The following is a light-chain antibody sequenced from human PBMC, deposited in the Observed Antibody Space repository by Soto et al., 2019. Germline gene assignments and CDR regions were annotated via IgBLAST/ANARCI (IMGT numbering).Light chain of an antibody. Sequence: QSVLAQPRSVSGSPGQSVTISCTGTNSDVGGYDFVSWYQHHPGKAPRLMIYEVDKRPSGVPGRFSGSKSGNTASLTISGLQAADEADYFCRSYAGSYTFVFGTGTKVTVL. CDR2: EVD. V-gene: IGLV2-11*01. CDR3: RSYAGSYTFV. J-gene: IGLJ1*01. CDR1: NSDVGGYDF.